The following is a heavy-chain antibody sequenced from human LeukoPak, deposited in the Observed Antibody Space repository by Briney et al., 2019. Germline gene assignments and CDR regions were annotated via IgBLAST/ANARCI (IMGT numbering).Heavy chain of an antibody. D-gene: IGHD2-2*01. CDR2: ISYDGSNK. V-gene: IGHV3-30-3*01. CDR1: GFTFSSYA. CDR3: ARDHVVVPAAMAGGGWRSYYFDY. Sequence: GGSLRLSCAASGFTFSSYAMHWVRQAPGKGLEWVAVISYDGSNKYYADSVKGRFTTSRDNSKNTLYLQMNSLRAEDTAVYYCARDHVVVPAAMAGGGWRSYYFDYWGQGTLVTVSS. J-gene: IGHJ4*02.